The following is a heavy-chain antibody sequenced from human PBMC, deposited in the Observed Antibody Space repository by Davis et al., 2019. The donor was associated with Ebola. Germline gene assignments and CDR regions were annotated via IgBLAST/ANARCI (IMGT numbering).Heavy chain of an antibody. V-gene: IGHV3-11*01. CDR3: ARDRDPYYDIMIGYSPIDY. D-gene: IGHD3-9*01. J-gene: IGHJ4*02. CDR2: ISSSGSTI. CDR1: GFTFSDYY. Sequence: GGSLRLSCAASGFTFSDYYMSWIRQAPGKGLEWVSYISSSGSTIYYADSVRGRFTISRDNAKNSLYLQMNSQRPEDTAVYFCARDRDPYYDIMIGYSPIDYWGQGTLVTVSS.